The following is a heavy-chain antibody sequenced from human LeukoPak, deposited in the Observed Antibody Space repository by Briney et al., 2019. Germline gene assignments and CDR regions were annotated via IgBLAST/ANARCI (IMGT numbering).Heavy chain of an antibody. Sequence: SETLSLTCAVSGYSISSGYYWGWIRQPPGRGLEWIGTIYHGGSTYYNPSLTSRVTISVDTSKNQLSLKLTSVTAADTAVYYCARYSRNGVDEIGFWGHGTLVTVSS. V-gene: IGHV4-38-2*01. CDR2: IYHGGST. J-gene: IGHJ4*01. D-gene: IGHD5-12*01. CDR1: GYSISSGYY. CDR3: ARYSRNGVDEIGF.